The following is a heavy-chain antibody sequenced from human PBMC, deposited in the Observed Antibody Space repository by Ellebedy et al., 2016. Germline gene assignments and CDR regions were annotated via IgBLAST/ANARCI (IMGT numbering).Heavy chain of an antibody. CDR1: GFPFNIFW. CDR2: IKPDGGEK. V-gene: IGHV3-7*04. J-gene: IGHJ4*02. D-gene: IGHD6-19*01. CDR3: ARGAYTSGWYPDYFDF. Sequence: GGSLRLSCAASGFPFNIFWMAWVRQAPGKGLEWVANIKPDGGEKSYVDSVQGRFSISRDNAKNSLYLQMNSLGAEDTAVYYCARGAYTSGWYPDYFDFWGQGTLVTVSS.